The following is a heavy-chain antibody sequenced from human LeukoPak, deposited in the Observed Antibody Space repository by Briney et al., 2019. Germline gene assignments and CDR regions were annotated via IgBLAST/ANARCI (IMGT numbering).Heavy chain of an antibody. J-gene: IGHJ4*02. CDR3: TRGGPEGSGYSYGSHDY. D-gene: IGHD5-18*01. Sequence: GASVKVSCKXSGFTVTGYYMHWVRQAPGQGLEGMGWINPNSGATNYAQKFQGRVTMTRDTSISTVYMELSRLRSDDTAVYYCTRGGPEGSGYSYGSHDYWGQGTLVTVSS. CDR1: GFTVTGYY. V-gene: IGHV1-2*02. CDR2: INPNSGAT.